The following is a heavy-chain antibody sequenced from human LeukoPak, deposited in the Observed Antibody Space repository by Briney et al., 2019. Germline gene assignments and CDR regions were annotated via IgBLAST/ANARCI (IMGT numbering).Heavy chain of an antibody. CDR2: IIPIFGTA. D-gene: IGHD2-2*02. Sequence: SVKVSCKASGGAFSSYAISWVRQAPGQGLEWMGGIIPIFGTANYAQKFQGRVTITADETTSTAYMELSSLRSEDTAVYYCARRGYCSSTSCYTFDYWGQGTLVTVSS. CDR1: GGAFSSYA. V-gene: IGHV1-69*13. J-gene: IGHJ4*02. CDR3: ARRGYCSSTSCYTFDY.